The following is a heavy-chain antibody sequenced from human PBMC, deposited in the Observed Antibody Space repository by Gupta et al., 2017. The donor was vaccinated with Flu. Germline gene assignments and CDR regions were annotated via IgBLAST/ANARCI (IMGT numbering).Heavy chain of an antibody. CDR2: ISTTGDTI. J-gene: IGHJ4*02. V-gene: IGHV3-11*01. CDR3: ARERSEWLVCYFDY. D-gene: IGHD6-19*01. CDR1: GLTFSGHY. Sequence: QVHLVESGGGLVKPGGSLRLSCAIPGLTFSGHYMTWVRQAPGKGLEWVASISTTGDTIHYADSVKGRFTISRDNARDSLYLQMNSLRAEDTAVYYCARERSEWLVCYFDYWGQGTLVTVSS.